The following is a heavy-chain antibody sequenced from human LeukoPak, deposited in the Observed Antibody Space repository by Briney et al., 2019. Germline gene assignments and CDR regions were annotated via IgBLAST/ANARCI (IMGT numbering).Heavy chain of an antibody. D-gene: IGHD6-19*01. J-gene: IGHJ6*02. CDR1: GYTFTSYD. CDR2: MNPNSGNT. CDR3: ARVPIRISSGWYWSYYYYGMAV. V-gene: IGHV1-8*01. Sequence: ASVKVSCKASGYTFTSYDINWVRQATGQGLEWMGWMNPNSGNTGYAQKFQGRVTMTRNTSISTAYMELSGLRSEDTGVYYCARVPIRISSGWYWSYYYYGMAVWGQGTTVTVSS.